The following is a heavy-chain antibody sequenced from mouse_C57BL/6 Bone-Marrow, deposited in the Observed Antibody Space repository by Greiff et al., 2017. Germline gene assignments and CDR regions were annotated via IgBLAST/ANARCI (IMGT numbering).Heavy chain of an antibody. Sequence: QVQLKESGPGLVAPSQSLSITCTVSGFSLTSYGVHWVRQPPGKGLEWLVVIWSDGSTTYNSALKSRLSISKDNSKSQVFLKMNSLQTDDTAMYYCARQSTTVVGNYYAMDYWGQGTSVTVSS. D-gene: IGHD1-1*01. CDR3: ARQSTTVVGNYYAMDY. CDR2: IWSDGST. V-gene: IGHV2-6-1*01. CDR1: GFSLTSYG. J-gene: IGHJ4*01.